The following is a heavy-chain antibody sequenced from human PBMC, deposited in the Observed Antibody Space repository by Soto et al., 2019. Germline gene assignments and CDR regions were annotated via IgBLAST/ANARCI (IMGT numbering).Heavy chain of an antibody. CDR2: ISGSGGST. CDR1: GFTFSSYA. Sequence: GGSLRLSCAASGFTFSSYAMSWVRQAPGKGLEWVSAISGSGGSTYYADSVKGRFTISRDNSKNTLYLQMNSLRAEDTAVYYCAKEPSTPTYYDFWSGPLSCYFDYWGQGTLVTVSS. V-gene: IGHV3-23*01. J-gene: IGHJ4*02. D-gene: IGHD3-3*01. CDR3: AKEPSTPTYYDFWSGPLSCYFDY.